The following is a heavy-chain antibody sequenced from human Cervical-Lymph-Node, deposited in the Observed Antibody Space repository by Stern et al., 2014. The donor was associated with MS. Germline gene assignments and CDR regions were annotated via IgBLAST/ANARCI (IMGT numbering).Heavy chain of an antibody. CDR1: AFTFSSHT. CDR2: ITGSSDHI. Sequence: EVQLVESGGGLVKPGGSLRLSCEASAFTFSSHTMNWVRQAPGKGLEWVSSITGSSDHIFYADSVKGRFIISRDNAKSSLYLQMSSLRAEDTAVYYCATSSGIQLWPFDSWGQGTLVTVSS. CDR3: ATSSGIQLWPFDS. V-gene: IGHV3-21*01. D-gene: IGHD5-18*01. J-gene: IGHJ4*02.